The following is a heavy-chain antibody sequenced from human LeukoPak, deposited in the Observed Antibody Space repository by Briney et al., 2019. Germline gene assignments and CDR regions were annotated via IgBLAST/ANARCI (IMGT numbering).Heavy chain of an antibody. CDR3: ASDPGYDYIWGNYRLPPRGVGDY. CDR1: GSIFTGHY. J-gene: IGHJ4*02. CDR2: INLNSGGT. Sequence: ASVNVSCTASGSIFTGHYMHWVRQAPGQGLEWMGWINLNSGGTKYAQKFHGRVTMARDTSITTAYMELNGMTSDDTAVYYCASDPGYDYIWGNYRLPPRGVGDYWGQGTLVTVSS. V-gene: IGHV1-2*02. D-gene: IGHD3-16*02.